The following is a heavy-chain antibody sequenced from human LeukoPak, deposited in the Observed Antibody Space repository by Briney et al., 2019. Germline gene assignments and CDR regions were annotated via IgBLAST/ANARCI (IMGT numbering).Heavy chain of an antibody. J-gene: IGHJ3*02. CDR3: ARDRYSGYDGFGAFDI. D-gene: IGHD5-12*01. CDR2: IYYSGST. Sequence: SETLSLTCTVSGGSISSSSYYWGWIRQPPGKGLEWIGSIYYSGSTYYNPSLKSRVTISVDTSKNRFSLKLSSVTAADTAVYYCARDRYSGYDGFGAFDIWGQGTMVTVSS. V-gene: IGHV4-39*07. CDR1: GGSISSSSYY.